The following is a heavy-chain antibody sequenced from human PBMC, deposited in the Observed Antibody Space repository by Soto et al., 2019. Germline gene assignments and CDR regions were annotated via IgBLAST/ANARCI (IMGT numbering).Heavy chain of an antibody. CDR3: ARHGGTPDLYFDY. Sequence: GSLRLSCAASGFIFGAHAMSWVRQAPGKGLEWVSAINWIGGSTNYADSMKGRFTISRDNAKNSLYLQISSLRAEDTALYYCARHGGTPDLYFDYWGQGTQVTVSS. V-gene: IGHV3-20*04. J-gene: IGHJ4*02. CDR2: INWIGGST. D-gene: IGHD3-16*01. CDR1: GFIFGAHA.